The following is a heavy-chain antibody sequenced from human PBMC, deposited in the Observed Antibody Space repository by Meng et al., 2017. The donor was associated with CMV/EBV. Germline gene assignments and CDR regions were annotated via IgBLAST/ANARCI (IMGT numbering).Heavy chain of an antibody. V-gene: IGHV4-4*07. CDR3: ARSMVVAGDWFDP. CDR1: GGSNSSYY. J-gene: IGHJ5*02. Sequence: QLQWSGPGLVNPPETLSLTCTFAGGSNSSYYWSWILQPAGKGLECIGRIYTSGSTNYNPSLKSRVTMSVDTSKNQFSLKLSSVTAADTAVYYCARSMVVAGDWFDPWGQGTLVTVSS. CDR2: IYTSGST. D-gene: IGHD2-15*01.